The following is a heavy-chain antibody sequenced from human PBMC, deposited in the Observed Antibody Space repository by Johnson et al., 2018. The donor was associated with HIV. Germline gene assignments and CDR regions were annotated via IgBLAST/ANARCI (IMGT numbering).Heavy chain of an antibody. D-gene: IGHD6-6*01. V-gene: IGHV3-30*02. CDR2: IRYDGSNK. CDR3: RSSSSSSPGAFDI. J-gene: IGHJ3*02. Sequence: QVQLVESGGGVVQPGRSLRLSCAASGFTFSSYGMHWVRQAPGKGLEWVAFIRYDGSNKYYADSVRGRFTISRDNSKNTLYLQMNSLRAEDTAVYYCRSSSSSSPGAFDIWGQGTMVTVSS. CDR1: GFTFSSYG.